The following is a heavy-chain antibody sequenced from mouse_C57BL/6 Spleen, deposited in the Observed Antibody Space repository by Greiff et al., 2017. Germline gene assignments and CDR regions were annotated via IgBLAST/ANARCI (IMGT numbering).Heavy chain of an antibody. J-gene: IGHJ3*01. CDR3: TTEGSNLFAY. CDR2: IDPENGDT. CDR1: DFNIKDDY. V-gene: IGHV14-4*01. Sequence: EVQLQQSGAELVRPGASVKLSCTASDFNIKDDYMHWVKQRPEQGLEWIGWIDPENGDTEYASKFQGKATITADTSSNTAYLQLSSLTSEDTAVYYCTTEGSNLFAYWGQGTLVTVSA. D-gene: IGHD4-1*01.